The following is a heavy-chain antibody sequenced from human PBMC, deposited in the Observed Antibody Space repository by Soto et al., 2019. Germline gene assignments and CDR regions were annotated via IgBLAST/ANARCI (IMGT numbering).Heavy chain of an antibody. CDR3: ARDRHEILTGYSFYYYGMDV. Sequence: QVQLVQSGAEVKKPGSSVKVSCKASGGTFSSYAISWVRQAPGQGLEWMGGIIPIFGTANYAQKFQGRVTITADESTSTAYMELSSLRSEDTAVYYCARDRHEILTGYSFYYYGMDVWGQGTTVTVS. J-gene: IGHJ6*02. D-gene: IGHD3-9*01. CDR2: IIPIFGTA. CDR1: GGTFSSYA. V-gene: IGHV1-69*12.